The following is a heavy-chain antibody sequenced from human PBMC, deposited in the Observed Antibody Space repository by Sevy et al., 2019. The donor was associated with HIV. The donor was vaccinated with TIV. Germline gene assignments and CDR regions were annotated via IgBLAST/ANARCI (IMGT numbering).Heavy chain of an antibody. D-gene: IGHD3-22*01. CDR2: IWYDGSNK. CDR1: GFTFSSYG. CDR3: ARGGLWRLYYYDSSGLNFDY. V-gene: IGHV3-33*01. Sequence: GESLKISCAASGFTFSSYGMHWVRQAPGKGLEWVAVIWYDGSNKYYADSVKGRFTISRDNSKNTLYLQMNSLRAEDTAVYYCARGGLWRLYYYDSSGLNFDYWGQGTLVTVSS. J-gene: IGHJ4*02.